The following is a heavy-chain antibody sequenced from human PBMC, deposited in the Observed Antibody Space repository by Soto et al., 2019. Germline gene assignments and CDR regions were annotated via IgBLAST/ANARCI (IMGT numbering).Heavy chain of an antibody. J-gene: IGHJ6*02. CDR1: GYSVSSNSAA. V-gene: IGHV6-1*01. D-gene: IGHD6-19*01. Sequence: QTLSLTCAISGYSVSSNSAAWNLIRQSPSRGLEWLGRTYYRSKWYNDYAVSVKSRITINPDTSKNQFSLQLNSVTPEDTAVYYCARVVRSSGWYYYYYGMDVWGQGTTVTVSS. CDR2: TYYRSKWYN. CDR3: ARVVRSSGWYYYYYGMDV.